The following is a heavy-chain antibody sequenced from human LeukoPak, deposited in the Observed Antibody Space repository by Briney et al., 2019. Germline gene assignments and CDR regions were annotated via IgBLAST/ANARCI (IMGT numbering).Heavy chain of an antibody. J-gene: IGHJ5*02. CDR1: GGSISSGGYY. CDR3: ASGGYCSSGSCYPNWFDP. D-gene: IGHD2-15*01. Sequence: SQTLSLTCTVSGGSISSGGYYWSWIRQPPGKGLEWIGYISYSGSTNYNPSLKSRVSISIDTSKNQFSLKLSSVTAADTAVYYCASGGYCSSGSCYPNWFDPWGQGTLVTVSS. CDR2: ISYSGST. V-gene: IGHV4-61*08.